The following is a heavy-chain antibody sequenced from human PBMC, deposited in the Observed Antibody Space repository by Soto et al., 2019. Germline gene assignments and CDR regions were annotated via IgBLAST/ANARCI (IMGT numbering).Heavy chain of an antibody. J-gene: IGHJ4*02. CDR2: IYWDDDK. D-gene: IGHD3-10*01. CDR1: GFSLRAAGEG. CDR3: AHRNIDTGGEFDS. Sequence: QITLNESGPTLVKPTQTLKLTCSFSGFSLRAAGEGVGWIRQPPGKALEWLGFIYWDDDKRFNSSLKTRLSIPSPIFSTEVVLTIANMDPADTGTYYCAHRNIDTGGEFDSWGPGIRVTVSS. V-gene: IGHV2-5*02.